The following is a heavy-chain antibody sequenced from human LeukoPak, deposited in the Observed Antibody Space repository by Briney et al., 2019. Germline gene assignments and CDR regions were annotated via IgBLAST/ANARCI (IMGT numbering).Heavy chain of an antibody. V-gene: IGHV3-74*01. D-gene: IGHD2-2*01. CDR3: ARRPLPAAISYHFDY. CDR2: INSDRSST. J-gene: IGHJ4*01. CDR1: GFTFSSYW. Sequence: GGSLRLSCAVSGFTFSSYWMHWVRQAPGKGLVWVSRINSDRSSTSYADSVKGRFTISRDNDKNTLYLQMNSLRAEDTAVYYCARRPLPAAISYHFDYWGHGTPVTVSS.